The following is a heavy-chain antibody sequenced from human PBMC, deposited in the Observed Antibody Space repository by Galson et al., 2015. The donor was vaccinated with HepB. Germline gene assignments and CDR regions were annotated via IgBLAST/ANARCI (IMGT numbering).Heavy chain of an antibody. CDR1: GGTFSSYA. Sequence: SVKVSCKASGGTFSSYAISWVRQAPGQGLEWMGRIIPILGIANYAQKFQGRVTITADKSTSTAYMELSSLRSEDTAVYYCARDLYNYHDSLFEGGYWGQGTLVTVSS. CDR3: ARDLYNYHDSLFEGGY. J-gene: IGHJ4*02. CDR2: IIPILGIA. V-gene: IGHV1-69*04. D-gene: IGHD3-22*01.